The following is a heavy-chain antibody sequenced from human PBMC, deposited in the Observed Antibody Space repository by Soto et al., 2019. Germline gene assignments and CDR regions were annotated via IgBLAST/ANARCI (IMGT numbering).Heavy chain of an antibody. V-gene: IGHV4-4*02. CDR1: GGSISSINW. Sequence: KPSETLSLTCGVSGGSISSINWCSWVRQTPGKGLEWIGEIYYSGSTNYNPSLTSRVTMSIDKSKNQFFLNLTSVTAADTALYYCARSSGVSATNWFDAWGQGTLVTVSS. D-gene: IGHD3-10*01. J-gene: IGHJ5*02. CDR2: IYYSGST. CDR3: ARSSGVSATNWFDA.